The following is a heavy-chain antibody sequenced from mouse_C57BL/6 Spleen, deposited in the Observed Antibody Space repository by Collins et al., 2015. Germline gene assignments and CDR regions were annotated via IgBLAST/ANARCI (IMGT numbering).Heavy chain of an antibody. D-gene: IGHD2-5*01. Sequence: QVQLQQPGAELVKPGASVKLSCKASGYTFTSYWMHWVKQRPGQGLEWIGMIHPNSGSTNYNEKFKSNATLTVDKSSSTAYMQLSSLTSEDSAVYYCARSGYSNYWYFDVWGTGTTVTVSS. CDR2: IHPNSGST. V-gene: IGHV1-64*01. J-gene: IGHJ1*03. CDR1: GYTFTSYW. CDR3: ARSGYSNYWYFDV.